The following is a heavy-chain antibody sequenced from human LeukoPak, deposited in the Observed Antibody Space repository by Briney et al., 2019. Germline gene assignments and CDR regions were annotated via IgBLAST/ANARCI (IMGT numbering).Heavy chain of an antibody. Sequence: PGGSLRLSCAASGFTFITYAMSWVRQAPGKGLEWVSSISGSGGSTYYADSVRGRFTISRDNSKNTLYLQMNSLRAEDTAVYYCAKDGVYCSSTSCYSAFDYWGQGTLVTVSS. V-gene: IGHV3-23*01. J-gene: IGHJ4*02. CDR3: AKDGVYCSSTSCYSAFDY. D-gene: IGHD2-2*01. CDR1: GFTFITYA. CDR2: ISGSGGST.